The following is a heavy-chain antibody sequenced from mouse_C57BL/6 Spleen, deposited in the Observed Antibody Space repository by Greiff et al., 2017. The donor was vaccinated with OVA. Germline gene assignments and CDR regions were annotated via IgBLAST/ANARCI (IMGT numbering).Heavy chain of an antibody. CDR2: IYPGNSDT. J-gene: IGHJ4*01. D-gene: IGHD2-4*01. CDR3: TRYHYDYDGYAMDY. Sequence: VQLQQSGTVLARPGASVKMSCKTSGYTFTSYWMHWVKQRPGQGLEWIGAIYPGNSDTSYNQKFKGKAKLTAVTSASTAYMELSSLTTEDSAVYYCTRYHYDYDGYAMDYWGQGTSVTVSS. V-gene: IGHV1-5*01. CDR1: GYTFTSYW.